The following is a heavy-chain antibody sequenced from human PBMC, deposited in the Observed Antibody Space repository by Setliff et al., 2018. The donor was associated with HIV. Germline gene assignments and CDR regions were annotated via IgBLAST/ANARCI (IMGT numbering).Heavy chain of an antibody. CDR3: AREPMSNYSR. V-gene: IGHV4-38-2*02. J-gene: IGHJ4*02. Sequence: KPSETLSLTCAVSGYSISSGYYWGWIRQPPGKGLEWIGSIYHSGSTYYNPSLKSRVTISVDTSKNQFSLKLSSVTAADTAVYYCAREPMSNYSRWGQGTLVTVSS. CDR2: IYHSGST. CDR1: GYSISSGYY. D-gene: IGHD4-4*01.